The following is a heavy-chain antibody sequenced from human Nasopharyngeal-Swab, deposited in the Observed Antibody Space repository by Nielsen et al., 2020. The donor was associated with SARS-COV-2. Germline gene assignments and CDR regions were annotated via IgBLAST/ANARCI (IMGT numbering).Heavy chain of an antibody. CDR3: AKSDAAEPLAVTDYYFDF. CDR2: ISANGGCT. Sequence: GESLKISCAASGFTFSSYAITWVRQAPGKGLAWVSAISANGGCTYYADSVRGRFTISRDNSKNTLLLEMHSLRAEDTAVYYCAKSDAAEPLAVTDYYFDFWGQGTLVTVSS. CDR1: GFTFSSYA. J-gene: IGHJ4*02. V-gene: IGHV3-23*01. D-gene: IGHD6-19*01.